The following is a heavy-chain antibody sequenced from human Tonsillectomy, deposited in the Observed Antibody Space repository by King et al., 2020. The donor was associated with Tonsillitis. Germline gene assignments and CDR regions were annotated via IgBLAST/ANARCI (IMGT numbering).Heavy chain of an antibody. J-gene: IGHJ4*02. CDR1: GFTCWNYG. CDR2: VSGSGCTT. CDR3: ARSGEGLATVTTD. Sequence: VQLVESGGRLVQPGGSLRLSCAASGFTCWNYGMRWVRQAPGKGLEWVSVVSGSGCTTYYAVSVKGRFTISRDNSNDTLYLHMNNLTGEDTAVYYCARSGEGLATVTTDWGQGTLVSVSS. D-gene: IGHD4-11*01. V-gene: IGHV3-23*04.